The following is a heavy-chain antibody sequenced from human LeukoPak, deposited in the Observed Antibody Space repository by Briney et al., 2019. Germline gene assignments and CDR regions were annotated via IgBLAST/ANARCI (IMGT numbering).Heavy chain of an antibody. J-gene: IGHJ4*02. CDR1: GFTFSTYA. Sequence: GGSLRLSCAASGFTFSTYAMAWVRPAPGKGLEWVSDIRGSSGSTYYADSVKGRFTISRDNSKNTLYLQMHSLRAEDTAIYYCAKRGSGQKYCSGATCHHDFDYWGQGTLVTVSS. CDR2: IRGSSGST. D-gene: IGHD2-15*01. V-gene: IGHV3-23*01. CDR3: AKRGSGQKYCSGATCHHDFDY.